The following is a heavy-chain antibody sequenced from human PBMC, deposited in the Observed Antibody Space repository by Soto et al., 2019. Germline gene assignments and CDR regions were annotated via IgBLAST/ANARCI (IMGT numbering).Heavy chain of an antibody. V-gene: IGHV3-21*01. J-gene: IGHJ3*02. Sequence: EVQLVESGGGLVKPGGSLRLSCAASGFTFSSYSMNWVRQAPGKGLEWVSSISSSSSYIYYADSVKGRFTISRANAKNSLYLQMNSLRAEDTAVYYCARDLAGDDAFDIWGQGTMVTVSS. CDR3: ARDLAGDDAFDI. CDR1: GFTFSSYS. CDR2: ISSSSSYI. D-gene: IGHD3-16*01.